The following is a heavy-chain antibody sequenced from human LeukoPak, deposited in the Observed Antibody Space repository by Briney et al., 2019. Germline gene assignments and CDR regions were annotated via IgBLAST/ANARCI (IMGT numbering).Heavy chain of an antibody. CDR3: AKDYCSGGSCYPYFDY. CDR1: GFTFSSYA. J-gene: IGHJ4*02. CDR2: ISGSGRST. V-gene: IGHV3-23*01. D-gene: IGHD2-15*01. Sequence: PGGSLRLSCAASGFTFSSYAMNWVRQAPGKGLEWVSAISGSGRSTYYADSVKGRFTISRDNSKNTLYLQMNSLRAEDTAVYYCAKDYCSGGSCYPYFDYWGQGTLVTVSS.